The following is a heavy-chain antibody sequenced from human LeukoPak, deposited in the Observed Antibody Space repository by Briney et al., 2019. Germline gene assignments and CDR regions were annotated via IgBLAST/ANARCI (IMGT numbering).Heavy chain of an antibody. CDR2: IYTGDSDT. Sequence: GESLKISCKGSGYSFTSYWIGWVRQMPGKGLEWMGIIYTGDSDTRYSPSFQGQVTISADKSISTAYLQWSSLKASDTAMYYCARAQGITMVRGVIIPFNGMDVWGQGTTVTVSS. V-gene: IGHV5-51*01. D-gene: IGHD3-10*01. J-gene: IGHJ6*02. CDR3: ARAQGITMVRGVIIPFNGMDV. CDR1: GYSFTSYW.